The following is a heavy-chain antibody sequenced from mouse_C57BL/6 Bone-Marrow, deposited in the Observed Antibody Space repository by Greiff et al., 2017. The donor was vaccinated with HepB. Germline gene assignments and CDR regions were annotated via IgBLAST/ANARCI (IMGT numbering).Heavy chain of an antibody. D-gene: IGHD2-4*01. CDR1: GFTFSSYG. Sequence: EVKLQESGGDLVKPGGSLKLSCAASGFTFSSYGMSWVRQTPDKRLEWVATISSGGSYTYYPDSVKGRFTITRDKAKNTLYLQMSSLKSEDTAMYYCASRLHGAWFAYGGQGTLVTVSA. CDR3: ASRLHGAWFAY. J-gene: IGHJ3*01. CDR2: ISSGGSYT. V-gene: IGHV5-6*01.